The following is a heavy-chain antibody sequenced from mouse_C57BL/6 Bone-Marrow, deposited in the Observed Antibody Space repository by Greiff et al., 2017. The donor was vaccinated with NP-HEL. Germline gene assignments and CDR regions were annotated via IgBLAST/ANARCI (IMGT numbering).Heavy chain of an antibody. V-gene: IGHV1-69*01. Sequence: QVQLQQPGAELVMPGASVKLSCKASGYTFTSYWMHWVKQRPGQGLEWIGEIDPSDSYTNYNQKFKGKSTLTVDKSSSTAYMQLSSLTSEDSAVYYCARGPPYYDGSSYGYFDYWGQGTTLTVSS. CDR3: ARGPPYYDGSSYGYFDY. CDR1: GYTFTSYW. D-gene: IGHD1-1*01. CDR2: IDPSDSYT. J-gene: IGHJ2*01.